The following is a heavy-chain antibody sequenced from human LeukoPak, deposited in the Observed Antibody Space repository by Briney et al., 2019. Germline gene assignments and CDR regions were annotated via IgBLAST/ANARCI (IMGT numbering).Heavy chain of an antibody. D-gene: IGHD1-1*01. CDR2: IAYDGNNT. CDR1: GFIFSDYG. J-gene: IGHJ6*04. CDR3: AKTGMLRRVGYLDV. V-gene: IGHV3-30*18. Sequence: GRSLRLSCVASGFIFSDYGIQWLRQAPGKGLEWVAVIAYDGNNTYYGDSVRGRFTISRDNSKKMVYLEMNSLRVEDTAVYYCAKTGMLRRVGYLDVWGKGTAVIVSS.